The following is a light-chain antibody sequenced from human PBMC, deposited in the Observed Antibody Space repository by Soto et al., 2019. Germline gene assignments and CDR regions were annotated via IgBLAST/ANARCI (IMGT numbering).Light chain of an antibody. V-gene: IGKV3-20*01. CDR1: QSISSN. CDR3: QQYGSSPPIT. J-gene: IGKJ5*01. Sequence: EIVLTQSPGTLSLSPGERATLSCRASQSISSNLAWYQQKPGQAPRLLIYGASSRATGIPGRFSGSGSGTDFTLTISRLEPEDFAVYYCQQYGSSPPITFGQGTRLQIK. CDR2: GAS.